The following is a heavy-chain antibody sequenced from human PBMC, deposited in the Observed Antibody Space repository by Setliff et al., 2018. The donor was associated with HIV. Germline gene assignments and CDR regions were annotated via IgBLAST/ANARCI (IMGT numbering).Heavy chain of an antibody. CDR2: IYYSGST. CDR3: ARDFRGGDYAGGGDYFDI. V-gene: IGHV4-31*03. D-gene: IGHD4-17*01. J-gene: IGHJ3*02. Sequence: SETLSLTCTVSGGSISSGVSYWSWIRKIPGKGLEWIGYIYYSGSTYYNPSLKSRLTISVDTSKNQFSLKLSSVTAADPAVYFCARDFRGGDYAGGGDYFDIWGQGTMVTV. CDR1: GGSISSGVSY.